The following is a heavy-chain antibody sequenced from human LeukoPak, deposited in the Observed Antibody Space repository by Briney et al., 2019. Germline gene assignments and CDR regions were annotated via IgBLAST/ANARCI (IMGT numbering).Heavy chain of an antibody. CDR2: IRCDETNE. CDR1: GFNFNTYG. CDR3: AKDSRAALVGPYYMDV. J-gene: IGHJ6*03. D-gene: IGHD6-25*01. V-gene: IGHV3-30*02. Sequence: GGSLRLSCAASGFNFNTYGMYWVRQAPGKGLEWVAFIRCDETNEYYADSVKGRFTISRDNSKNTLYLQMNSLRTEDTAVYYCAKDSRAALVGPYYMDVWGKGTTVTISS.